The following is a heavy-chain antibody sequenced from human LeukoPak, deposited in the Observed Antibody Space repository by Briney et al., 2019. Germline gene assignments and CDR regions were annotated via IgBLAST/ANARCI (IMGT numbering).Heavy chain of an antibody. CDR1: GGSISSYY. V-gene: IGHV4-59*01. J-gene: IGHJ4*02. D-gene: IGHD6-19*01. Sequence: SVTLSLTCTVSGGSISSYYWSWIRQPPGKGLEWIGYIYYSGSTNYNPSLKSRVTISVDTSKNQFSLKLSSVTAADTAVYHCARVGGWYAPFDYWGQGTLVTVSS. CDR3: ARVGGWYAPFDY. CDR2: IYYSGST.